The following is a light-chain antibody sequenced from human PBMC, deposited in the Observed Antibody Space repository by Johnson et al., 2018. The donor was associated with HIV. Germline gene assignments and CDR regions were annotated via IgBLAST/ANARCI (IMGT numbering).Light chain of an antibody. CDR3: GTWDSSLSAHYV. V-gene: IGLV1-51*01. J-gene: IGLJ1*01. CDR2: DNN. Sequence: QSVLTQPPSVSAAPGQKVTISCSGSSSNIGNNYVSWYQQLPGTAPKLLIYDNNKRPSGTPDRFSGSKSGTSATLGITGLQTGDEADYYCGTWDSSLSAHYVFGGGTKVTVL. CDR1: SSNIGNNY.